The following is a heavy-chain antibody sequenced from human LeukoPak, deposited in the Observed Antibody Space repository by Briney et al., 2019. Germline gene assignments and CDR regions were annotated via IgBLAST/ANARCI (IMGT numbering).Heavy chain of an antibody. Sequence: ASVKVSCKASGGTFSSYAISWVRQAPGQGLEWMGRIIPILGIANYAQKFQGRVTITADKSTSTAYMELSSLRSEDTAVYYCARSEQPESFDIWGQGTMVTVSS. J-gene: IGHJ3*02. CDR3: ARSEQPESFDI. CDR2: IIPILGIA. CDR1: GGTFSSYA. V-gene: IGHV1-69*04. D-gene: IGHD1-14*01.